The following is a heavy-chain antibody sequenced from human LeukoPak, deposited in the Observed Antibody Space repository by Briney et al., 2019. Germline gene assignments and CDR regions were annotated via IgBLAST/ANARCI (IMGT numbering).Heavy chain of an antibody. Sequence: ASVKVSCKASGYTFTGHYMHWVRQAPGQGLEWMGWISAYNGNTNYAQKLQGRVTMTTDTSTSTAYMELRSLRSDDTAVYYCARDFKRGYCSGGSCSDFDYWGQGTLVTVSS. CDR3: ARDFKRGYCSGGSCSDFDY. CDR1: GYTFTGHY. CDR2: ISAYNGNT. D-gene: IGHD2-15*01. V-gene: IGHV1-18*04. J-gene: IGHJ4*02.